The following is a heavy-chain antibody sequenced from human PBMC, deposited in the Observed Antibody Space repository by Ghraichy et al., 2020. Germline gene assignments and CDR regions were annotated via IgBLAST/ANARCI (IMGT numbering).Heavy chain of an antibody. Sequence: SETLSLTCTVSGGSISSYYWSWIRQPPGKGLEWIGYIYYSGSTNYNPSLKSRVTISVDTSKNQFSLKLSSVTAADTAVYYCARGEAGGDYDYIWGSYRGANDAFDIWGQGTMVTVSS. J-gene: IGHJ3*02. D-gene: IGHD3-16*01. CDR1: GGSISSYY. CDR2: IYYSGST. CDR3: ARGEAGGDYDYIWGSYRGANDAFDI. V-gene: IGHV4-59*01.